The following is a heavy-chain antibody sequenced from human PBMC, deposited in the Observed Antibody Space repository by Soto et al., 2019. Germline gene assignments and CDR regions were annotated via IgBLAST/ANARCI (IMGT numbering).Heavy chain of an antibody. Sequence: QLVESGGGLVKPGGSLRLSCEASGFIFSDFYMAWIRQAPGKGLEWVSYISSDGDSTYADSVKGRFTISRDNAKNSLYLQMNSRRVEDTAVYYCVRDRDRRWFDPWGQGTLVTVSS. CDR3: VRDRDRRWFDP. J-gene: IGHJ5*02. CDR2: ISSDGDST. V-gene: IGHV3-11*01. D-gene: IGHD3-10*01. CDR1: GFIFSDFY.